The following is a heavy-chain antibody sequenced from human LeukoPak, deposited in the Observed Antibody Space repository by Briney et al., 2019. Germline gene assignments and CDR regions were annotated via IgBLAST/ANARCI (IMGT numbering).Heavy chain of an antibody. Sequence: PGGSLRLSCAASEFTFKNAWMNWVRQAPRKGLEWVGRIRSKTDGGTTDYAAPVRGRFTISRDDSKNMLYLQMNSLKTEDTAVYYCSTGLIPTTGYYWGQGTLVAVSS. CDR2: IRSKTDGGTT. J-gene: IGHJ4*02. CDR3: STGLIPTTGYY. CDR1: EFTFKNAW. V-gene: IGHV3-15*01. D-gene: IGHD1-1*01.